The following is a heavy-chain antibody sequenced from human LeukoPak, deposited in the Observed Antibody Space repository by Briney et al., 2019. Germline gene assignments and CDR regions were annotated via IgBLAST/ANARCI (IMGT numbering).Heavy chain of an antibody. D-gene: IGHD3-10*01. V-gene: IGHV3-48*03. CDR1: GFTFSSYE. CDR2: ISSSGSII. CDR3: AREDFSGTYYRAFDS. Sequence: PGGSLRLSCAASGFTFSSYEMNWVRQAPGKGLEWVSYISSSGSIIYYADSVKGRFTISRDNAKNSLYLQMNSLRAEDTAIYYCAREDFSGTYYRAFDSWGQGTLVTVSS. J-gene: IGHJ4*02.